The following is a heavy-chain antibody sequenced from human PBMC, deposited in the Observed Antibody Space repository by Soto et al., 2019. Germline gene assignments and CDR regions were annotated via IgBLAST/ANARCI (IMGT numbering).Heavy chain of an antibody. CDR2: MNAGNGNT. CDR3: ARDLGGWPDY. J-gene: IGHJ4*02. V-gene: IGHV1-3*01. Sequence: QVQLVQSGDEVKKPGASVKDSCKASGYTFTSYAMHWMRQAPGQRLEWMGWMNAGNGNTKYSQKFQGRVTITRDTSASTAYMELSSLRSEVTAVYYCARDLGGWPDYWGQGTLVTVSS. D-gene: IGHD6-19*01. CDR1: GYTFTSYA.